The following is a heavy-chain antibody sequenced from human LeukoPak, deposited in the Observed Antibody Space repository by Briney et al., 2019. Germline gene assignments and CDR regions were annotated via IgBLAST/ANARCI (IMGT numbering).Heavy chain of an antibody. CDR3: TSRGYSYGYFDY. CDR1: GFTFSGSA. D-gene: IGHD5-18*01. CDR2: IRSKANSYAS. Sequence: GGSLRLSCAASGFTFSGSAMHWVRQASGKGLEWVGRIRSKANSYASAYAASVKGRFTISRDDSKNTAYLQMNSLKTEDTAVYYCTSRGYSYGYFDYWGQGTLVTVSS. V-gene: IGHV3-73*01. J-gene: IGHJ4*02.